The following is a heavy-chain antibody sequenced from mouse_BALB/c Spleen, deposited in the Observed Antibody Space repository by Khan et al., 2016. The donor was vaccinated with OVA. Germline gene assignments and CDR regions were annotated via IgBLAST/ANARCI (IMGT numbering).Heavy chain of an antibody. CDR1: GFTFSNYA. V-gene: IGHV5-6-5*01. Sequence: EVELVESGGDLVKPGGSLKLSCAASGFTFSNYAMSWVRQTPEKRLEWVASISSGGTTYNPDSVKGRFTISRDNARNILYLQMNSLRSEDTAMFYCARDYWFTYWGQGTLVTVSA. D-gene: IGHD1-1*02. CDR2: ISSGGTT. J-gene: IGHJ3*01. CDR3: ARDYWFTY.